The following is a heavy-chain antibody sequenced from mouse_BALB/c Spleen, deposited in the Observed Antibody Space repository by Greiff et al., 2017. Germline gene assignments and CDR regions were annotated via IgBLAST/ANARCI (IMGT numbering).Heavy chain of an antibody. CDR2: IWSDGST. Sequence: VKLQESGPDLVAPSQSLSITCTVSGFSLTSYGVHWVRQPPGKGLEWLVVIWSDGSTTYNSALKSRLSISKDNSKSQVFLKMNSLQTDDTAMYYCARHDGNSYYYAMDYWGQGTSVTVSS. J-gene: IGHJ4*01. V-gene: IGHV2-6-2*01. D-gene: IGHD2-1*01. CDR3: ARHDGNSYYYAMDY. CDR1: GFSLTSYG.